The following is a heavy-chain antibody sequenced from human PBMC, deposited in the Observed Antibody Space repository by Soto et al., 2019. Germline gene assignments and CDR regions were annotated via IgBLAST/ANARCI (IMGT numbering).Heavy chain of an antibody. Sequence: EVQLLESGGGLVQPGGSLRLSCAASGFTFSTYAMTWVRQAPGKGLEWVSGISGSGGSTYYADSVKGRFTISRDNSKITLYLQMNSLRAEDTAVYYCAKRPLATVFGVAGNRFDPWGQGTLVTVSS. CDR1: GFTFSTYA. D-gene: IGHD3-3*01. V-gene: IGHV3-23*01. CDR3: AKRPLATVFGVAGNRFDP. CDR2: ISGSGGST. J-gene: IGHJ5*02.